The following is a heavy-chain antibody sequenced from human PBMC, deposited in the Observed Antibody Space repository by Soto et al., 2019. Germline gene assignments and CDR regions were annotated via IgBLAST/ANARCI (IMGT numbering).Heavy chain of an antibody. V-gene: IGHV3-33*01. CDR3: ARVWSSWYSDY. CDR1: GFTFSSYG. J-gene: IGHJ4*02. Sequence: PGGSLRLSCAASGFTFSSYGMHWVRQAPGKGLEWVAVIWYDGSNKYYADSVKGRFTISRDNSKNTLYLQMNSLRAEDTAVYYCARVWSSWYSDYWGQGTLVTVSS. CDR2: IWYDGSNK. D-gene: IGHD6-13*01.